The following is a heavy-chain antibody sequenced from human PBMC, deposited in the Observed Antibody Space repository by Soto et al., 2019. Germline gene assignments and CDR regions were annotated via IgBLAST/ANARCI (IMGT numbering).Heavy chain of an antibody. CDR3: AKRGHNFFDY. J-gene: IGHJ4*02. CDR2: FSGSSGNS. Sequence: EVQLLESGGALVQPGGSLRLSCAGSGFTFSSSIMSWVRQAPGKGLEWVSTFSGSSGNSYYADSVKGRFTISRDNSKNTLYLQMNSLRAEDTALYYCAKRGHNFFDYWGQGTQVTVSS. D-gene: IGHD5-12*01. V-gene: IGHV3-23*01. CDR1: GFTFSSSI.